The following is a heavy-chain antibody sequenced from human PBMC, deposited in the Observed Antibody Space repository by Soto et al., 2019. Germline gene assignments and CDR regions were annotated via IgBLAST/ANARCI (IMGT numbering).Heavy chain of an antibody. Sequence: SVKVYCKASGGAFSIYTISWVRQAPRQGLEWMGRIIPILGIANYAQKFQGRVTITADKSTSTAYMELSSLRSEDTAVYYCARGCSDQKACYYYYMDVWGKGTTVTVSS. CDR2: IIPILGIA. V-gene: IGHV1-69*02. CDR1: GGAFSIYT. J-gene: IGHJ6*03. CDR3: ARGCSDQKACYYYYMDV. D-gene: IGHD3-10*02.